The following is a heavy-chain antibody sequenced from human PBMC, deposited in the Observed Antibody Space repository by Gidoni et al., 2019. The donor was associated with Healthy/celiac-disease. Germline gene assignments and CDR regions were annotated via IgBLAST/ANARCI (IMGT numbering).Heavy chain of an antibody. V-gene: IGHV1-3*01. D-gene: IGHD3-3*01. CDR1: GYTFTSYA. CDR3: ARVRSIFGVVNSYYGMDV. CDR2: INAGNGNT. J-gene: IGHJ6*02. Sequence: QVQLVQSGAEVKKPGASVPASCQASGYTFTSYALHWVRQAPGQRLEWMGWINAGNGNTKYSQKCQGRVTITRDTSASTAYMELSSLRSEDTAVYYCARVRSIFGVVNSYYGMDVWGQGTTVTVSS.